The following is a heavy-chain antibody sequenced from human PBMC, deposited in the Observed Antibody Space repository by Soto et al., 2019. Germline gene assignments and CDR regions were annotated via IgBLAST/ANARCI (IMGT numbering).Heavy chain of an antibody. D-gene: IGHD3-10*01. V-gene: IGHV4-34*01. J-gene: IGHJ5*02. Sequence: SETLSLTCAVYGGYFSGYYWSWIRQPPGKGLEWIGEINHSGSTNYNPSLKSRVTISVDTSKNQFSLKLSSVTAADTAVYYCARTGITMVRGVIIRWSSFDPWGQGTLVNSPQ. CDR2: INHSGST. CDR3: ARTGITMVRGVIIRWSSFDP. CDR1: GGYFSGYY.